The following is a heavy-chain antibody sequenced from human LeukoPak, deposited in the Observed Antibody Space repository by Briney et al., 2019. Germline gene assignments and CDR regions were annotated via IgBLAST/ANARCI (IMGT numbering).Heavy chain of an antibody. Sequence: SETLPLTCTLSGGCISSSSYYWGWIRQPPGKGLEWIGSICYSGSTYYNPSLKSRVTISVDTSKNQFSLKLSSVTGADTGVVYCVRPGWGSGSYMTRFDPWGQGTLVTVSS. CDR1: GGCISSSSYY. CDR3: VRPGWGSGSYMTRFDP. D-gene: IGHD3-10*01. J-gene: IGHJ5*02. CDR2: ICYSGST. V-gene: IGHV4-39*01.